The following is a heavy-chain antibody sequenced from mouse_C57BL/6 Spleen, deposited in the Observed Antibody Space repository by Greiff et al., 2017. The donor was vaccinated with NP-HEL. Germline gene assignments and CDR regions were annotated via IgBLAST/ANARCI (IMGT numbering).Heavy chain of an antibody. Sequence: QVQLQQPGAELVKPGASVKLSCKASGYTFTSYWMQWVKQRPGQGLEWIGEIDPSDSYTNYNQNFKGKATLTVDKSSSTAYMQLSRLTSEDSAVYYCARSGVITTVVPTDFDVWGTGTTVTVSS. CDR3: ARSGVITTVVPTDFDV. D-gene: IGHD1-1*01. CDR2: IDPSDSYT. CDR1: GYTFTSYW. V-gene: IGHV1-50*01. J-gene: IGHJ1*03.